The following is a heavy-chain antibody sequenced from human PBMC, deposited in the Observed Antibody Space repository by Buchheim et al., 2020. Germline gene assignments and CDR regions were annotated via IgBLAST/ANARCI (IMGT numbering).Heavy chain of an antibody. Sequence: EVQLVESGGGLVQPGGSLRLSCAASGFTFSDLWMHWVRQTPGKGLMWVSRINSDGCSTIYGESVKGRFTVSRDNAKKTLYRQMNSLRAEDTGVYYCARDPLLNGGTLDYWGQGT. J-gene: IGHJ4*02. CDR2: INSDGCST. CDR3: ARDPLLNGGTLDY. D-gene: IGHD1-1*01. CDR1: GFTFSDLW. V-gene: IGHV3-74*01.